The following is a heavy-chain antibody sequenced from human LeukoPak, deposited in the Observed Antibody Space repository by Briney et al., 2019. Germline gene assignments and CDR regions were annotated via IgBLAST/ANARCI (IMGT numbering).Heavy chain of an antibody. D-gene: IGHD2-8*01. CDR2: IRQDGNQK. Sequence: GGSLRLSCVASGFTFSNYWMGWVRQAPGKGLEWVANIRQDGNQKYYVDSMEGRFTISRDNTKNSLYLQMNSLGDEDTAVYYCARDARVCTNGVCYGMDVWGQGTTVTVSS. J-gene: IGHJ6*02. V-gene: IGHV3-7*01. CDR1: GFTFSNYW. CDR3: ARDARVCTNGVCYGMDV.